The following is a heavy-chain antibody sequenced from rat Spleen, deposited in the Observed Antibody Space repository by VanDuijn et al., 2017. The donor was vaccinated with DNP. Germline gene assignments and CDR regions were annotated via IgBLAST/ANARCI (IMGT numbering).Heavy chain of an antibody. D-gene: IGHD1-12*01. CDR3: ARHRTIMPYYYAMDA. J-gene: IGHJ4*01. Sequence: EVQLVESGGGLVQPGRSMKLSCAASGFTFSDHNMAWVRQAPKKGLEWVATITYDGSNTYYGDSVKGRFTISRDNAKSTLYLQMDSLRSEDTATYYCARHRTIMPYYYAMDAWGQGASVTVSS. V-gene: IGHV5-7*01. CDR1: GFTFSDHN. CDR2: ITYDGSNT.